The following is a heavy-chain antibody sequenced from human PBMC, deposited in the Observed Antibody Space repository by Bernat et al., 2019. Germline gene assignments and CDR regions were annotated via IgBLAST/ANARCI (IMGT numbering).Heavy chain of an antibody. V-gene: IGHV4-31*03. CDR2: IDYSGST. D-gene: IGHD6-6*01. J-gene: IGHJ4*02. CDR1: GGFISSGGYY. Sequence: QVQLQESGPGLVKPSQTLSLTCTVSGGFISSGGYYWSWIRQHPGKGLEWIGYIDYSGSTYYNPSLKSRVTISVDTSNNQFSLKLSSVTAVDTAVYYCARGEYGSPLAPLTGWCQGTLVTVSS. CDR3: ARGEYGSPLAPLTG.